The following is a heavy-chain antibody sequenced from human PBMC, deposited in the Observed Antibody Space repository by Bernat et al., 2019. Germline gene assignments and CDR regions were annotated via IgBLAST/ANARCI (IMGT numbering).Heavy chain of an antibody. CDR1: GGSISSSNW. D-gene: IGHD6-6*01. CDR3: ARGDTGSSGYYYYGMDV. V-gene: IGHV4-4*02. Sequence: QVQLQESGPGLVKPSGTLSLTCAVSGGSISSSNWWSWVRQPPGKGLGWIGEIYHSGSTNYNPSLKSRVTISVDKSKNQFSLKVSSVTAADTAVYYCARGDTGSSGYYYYGMDVWGQGTTVAVSS. CDR2: IYHSGST. J-gene: IGHJ6*02.